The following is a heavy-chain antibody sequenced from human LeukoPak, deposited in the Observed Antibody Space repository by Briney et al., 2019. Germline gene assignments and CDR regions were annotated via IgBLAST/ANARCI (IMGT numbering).Heavy chain of an antibody. CDR3: ARRPGSGSYFWFDP. V-gene: IGHV5-51*01. Sequence: GASLQISCKGFGYSFTSYWIGWLRQMPGNGLEWMGIIYPGDSDTRYSPSFQGQVTISADKSISTAYLHCSSLNASDTAMYYCARRPGSGSYFWFDPWGEGTLVTVSS. CDR1: GYSFTSYW. J-gene: IGHJ5*02. CDR2: IYPGDSDT. D-gene: IGHD3-10*01.